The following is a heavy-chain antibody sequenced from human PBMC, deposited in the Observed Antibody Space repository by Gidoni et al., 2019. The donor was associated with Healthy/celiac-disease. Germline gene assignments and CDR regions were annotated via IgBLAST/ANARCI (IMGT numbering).Heavy chain of an antibody. V-gene: IGHV1-69*01. Sequence: QVQLVQSGAEVQKPGSSVKVSCKASGGTFRSYSISWVRQAPGQGLEWMGGIIPIFGTANYAQKFQGRVTITADESTSTAYMELSSLRSEDTAVYYCAGLAGSGYPFTDAWVMDVWGQGTTVTVSS. CDR3: AGLAGSGYPFTDAWVMDV. CDR1: GGTFRSYS. CDR2: IIPIFGTA. J-gene: IGHJ6*02. D-gene: IGHD3-3*01.